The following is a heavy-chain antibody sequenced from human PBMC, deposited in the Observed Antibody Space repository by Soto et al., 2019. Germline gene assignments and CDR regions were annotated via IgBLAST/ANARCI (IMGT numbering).Heavy chain of an antibody. J-gene: IGHJ4*02. CDR2: IYYSGST. D-gene: IGHD1-26*01. Sequence: KTXSTMSLTSTVPGGSINSYYWSGIGQAPGKGLEWIGYIYYSGSTNFNPSLKSRVTISLDTSKNQFSLKLSSVTAADTAVYYCASQRVGGTYSFDSWGQGTLVTVSS. CDR1: GGSINSYY. V-gene: IGHV4-59*01. CDR3: ASQRVGGTYSFDS.